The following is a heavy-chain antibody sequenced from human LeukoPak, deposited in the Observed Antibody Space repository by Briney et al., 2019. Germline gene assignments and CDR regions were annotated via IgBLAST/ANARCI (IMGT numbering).Heavy chain of an antibody. CDR1: GFTFSSYG. CDR3: AKARSYHFVYYFDY. Sequence: PGGSLRLSCAASGFTFSSYGMHWVRQAPGKGLEWVAFIRYDGSNKYYADSVKGRFTISRDNSKNTLYLQMNSLRAEDTAVYYCAKARSYHFVYYFDYWGQGTLVTVSS. D-gene: IGHD1-26*01. V-gene: IGHV3-30*02. J-gene: IGHJ4*02. CDR2: IRYDGSNK.